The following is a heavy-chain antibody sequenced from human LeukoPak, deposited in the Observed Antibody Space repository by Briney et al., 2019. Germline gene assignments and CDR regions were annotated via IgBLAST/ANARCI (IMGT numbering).Heavy chain of an antibody. CDR1: GGSISSGSYY. D-gene: IGHD3-3*01. Sequence: SQTLSLTCTVSGGSISSGSYYWSWIRQPAGKGLEWIGRIYTSGSTNYNPSLKSRVTISVDTSKNQFSLKLSSVTAADTAVYYCARGTKEVGFWSGYIIFVPFDYWGQGTLVTVSS. V-gene: IGHV4-61*02. J-gene: IGHJ4*02. CDR3: ARGTKEVGFWSGYIIFVPFDY. CDR2: IYTSGST.